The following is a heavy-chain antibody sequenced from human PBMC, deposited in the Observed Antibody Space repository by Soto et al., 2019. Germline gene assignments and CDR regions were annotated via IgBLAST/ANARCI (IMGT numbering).Heavy chain of an antibody. CDR2: ISGSGGST. J-gene: IGHJ4*02. V-gene: IGHV3-23*01. CDR3: ATDSSGYDYDLYYFDY. Sequence: GESLKISCAASGFTFSSYAMSWVRQAPGKGLEWVSAISGSGGSTYYADSVKGRFTISRDNSKNTVYLQMNSLRAEDTAVYYCATDSSGYDYDLYYFDYWGQGTLVTVSS. CDR1: GFTFSSYA. D-gene: IGHD3-22*01.